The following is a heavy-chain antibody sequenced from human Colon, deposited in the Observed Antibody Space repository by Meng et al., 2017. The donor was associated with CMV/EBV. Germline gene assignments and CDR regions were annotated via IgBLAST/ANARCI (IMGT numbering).Heavy chain of an antibody. CDR3: VRSSGWSLFDY. J-gene: IGHJ4*02. CDR1: GYTFSDYY. V-gene: IGHV1-2*02. D-gene: IGHD6-19*01. CDR2: IRSDGSAT. Sequence: VRRMQSGGGLKEPGASVKVSCKTSGYTFSDYYMHWVRQAPGQGLEWMGWIRSDGSATNYAQKFRGRVTMTRDASVSTAYMELSGLTSDDTAVYFCVRSSGWSLFDYWGPGALVTVSS.